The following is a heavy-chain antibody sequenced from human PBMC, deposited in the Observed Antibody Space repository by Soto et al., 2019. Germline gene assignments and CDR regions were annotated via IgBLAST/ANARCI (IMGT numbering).Heavy chain of an antibody. CDR2: IYPGDSDT. V-gene: IGHV5-51*01. CDR1: GYSFTSYW. CDR3: ARLSFLRDIWNSFDY. J-gene: IGHJ4*02. D-gene: IGHD1-20*01. Sequence: GESLKISCKGSGYSFTSYWIGWVRQRPGKGLEWMGIIYPGDSDTRYSPSFQGQVTISADKSISTAYLQWSSLKASDTAMYSCARLSFLRDIWNSFDYWGQGTLVTVSS.